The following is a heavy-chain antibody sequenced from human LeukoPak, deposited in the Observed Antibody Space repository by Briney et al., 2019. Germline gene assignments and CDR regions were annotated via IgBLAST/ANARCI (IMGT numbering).Heavy chain of an antibody. CDR3: ARANKYYDYVWGSYREYYFDY. CDR2: INHSGST. V-gene: IGHV4-34*01. D-gene: IGHD3-16*02. J-gene: IGHJ4*02. Sequence: SETLSLTCAVYGGSFSGYYWSWIRQPPGKGLEWIGEINHSGSTNYNPSLKSRVTISVDTSKNQFSLKLSSVTAADTAVYYCARANKYYDYVWGSYREYYFDYWGQGTLVTVSS. CDR1: GGSFSGYY.